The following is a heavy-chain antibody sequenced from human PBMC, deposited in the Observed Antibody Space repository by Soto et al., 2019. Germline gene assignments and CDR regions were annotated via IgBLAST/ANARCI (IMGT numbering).Heavy chain of an antibody. Sequence: SVKVSCKASGGTFSSYAISWVRQAPGQELEWMGGIIPIFGTANYAQKFQGRVTITADESTSTAYMELSSLRSEDTAVYYCARAVVAATPGNYYYYMDVWGKGTTVTVSS. CDR3: ARAVVAATPGNYYYYMDV. V-gene: IGHV1-69*13. J-gene: IGHJ6*03. D-gene: IGHD2-15*01. CDR1: GGTFSSYA. CDR2: IIPIFGTA.